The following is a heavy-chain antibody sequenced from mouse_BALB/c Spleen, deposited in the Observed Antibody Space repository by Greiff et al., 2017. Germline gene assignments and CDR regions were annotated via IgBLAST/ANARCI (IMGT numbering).Heavy chain of an antibody. CDR1: GFTFSSYA. V-gene: IGHV5-6-5*01. D-gene: IGHD2-4*01. J-gene: IGHJ2*01. CDR3: ARGDYLFDY. CDR2: ISSGGST. Sequence: EVHLVESGGGLVNPGGSLKLSCAASGFTFSSYAMSWVRQTPEKRLEWVASISSGGSTYYPDSVKGRFTISRDNARNILYLQMSSLRSEDTAMYYCARGDYLFDYWGQGTTLTVSS.